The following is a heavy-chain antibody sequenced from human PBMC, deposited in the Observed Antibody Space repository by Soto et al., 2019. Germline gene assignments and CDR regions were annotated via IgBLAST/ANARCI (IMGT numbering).Heavy chain of an antibody. CDR1: GFTFSSYA. Sequence: LRLSCAASGFTFSSYAMSWVRQAPGKGLEWVSAISGSGGSTYYADSVKGRFTISRDNSKNTLYLQMNSLRAEDTAVYYCAKWPKNDDNWNPWGQGTLVTVSS. CDR3: AKWPKNDDNWNP. J-gene: IGHJ5*02. D-gene: IGHD1-20*01. V-gene: IGHV3-23*01. CDR2: ISGSGGST.